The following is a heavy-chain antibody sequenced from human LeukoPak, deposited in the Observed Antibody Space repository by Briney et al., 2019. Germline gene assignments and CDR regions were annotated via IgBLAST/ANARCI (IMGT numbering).Heavy chain of an antibody. D-gene: IGHD6-6*01. Sequence: PGGSLRLSCAASGFTFSSFAMHWVRQAPGKGLEWVATISFDGNNKYYTDSVKGRFTISRDTSKNTLSLQMNSLRAEDTAVYYCASLSLGHYWGQGTLVTVSS. CDR1: GFTFSSFA. V-gene: IGHV3-30*14. J-gene: IGHJ4*02. CDR2: ISFDGNNK. CDR3: ASLSLGHY.